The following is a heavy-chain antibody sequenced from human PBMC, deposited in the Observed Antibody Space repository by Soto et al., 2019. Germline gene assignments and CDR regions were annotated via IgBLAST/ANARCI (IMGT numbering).Heavy chain of an antibody. Sequence: QVQLVQSGAEVKKPGSSVKVSCKASGGTFSSYAISWVRQAPGQGLEWMGGIIPIFGTANYAQKFQGRVTITADESTSTAYMELSSLRSEDTAVYYCARAGRYCSSTSCYTNWFDPWGQGTLVTVSS. J-gene: IGHJ5*02. V-gene: IGHV1-69*01. CDR3: ARAGRYCSSTSCYTNWFDP. CDR2: IIPIFGTA. CDR1: GGTFSSYA. D-gene: IGHD2-2*02.